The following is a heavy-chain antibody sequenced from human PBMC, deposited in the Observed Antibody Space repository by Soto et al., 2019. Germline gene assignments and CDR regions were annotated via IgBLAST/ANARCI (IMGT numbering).Heavy chain of an antibody. CDR1: GFTFSSYS. CDR3: ARDSSGWSWYFDL. J-gene: IGHJ2*01. CDR2: ISSSSSTI. D-gene: IGHD6-19*01. Sequence: EVQLVESGGGLVQPGGSLRLSCVASGFTFSSYSMNWVRQAPGKGLEWVSYISSSSSTIAYADSVKGRFTISRDNAKTSLYRQMNSLRDEDTAVYYCARDSSGWSWYFDLWGRGTLVTVSS. V-gene: IGHV3-48*02.